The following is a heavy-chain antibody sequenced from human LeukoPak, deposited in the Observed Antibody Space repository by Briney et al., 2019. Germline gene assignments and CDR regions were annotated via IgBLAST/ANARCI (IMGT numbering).Heavy chain of an antibody. J-gene: IGHJ6*03. CDR2: IYYSGST. D-gene: IGHD6-6*01. V-gene: IGHV4-59*01. Sequence: SETLSLTCTVSGGFISSYYWSWIRQPPGKGLEWIGYIYYSGSTNYNPSLKSRVTISVDTSKNQFSLKLSSVTAADTAVYYCARTDRSSSYYYYYMDVWGKGTTVTVSS. CDR3: ARTDRSSSYYYYYMDV. CDR1: GGFISSYY.